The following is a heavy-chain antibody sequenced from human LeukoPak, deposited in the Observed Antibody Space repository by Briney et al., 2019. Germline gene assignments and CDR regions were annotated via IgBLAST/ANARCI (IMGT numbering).Heavy chain of an antibody. J-gene: IGHJ4*02. CDR1: GFIFSNYA. Sequence: GGSLRLSCAASGFIFSNYAISWVRQAPGKGLEWVSTISGSDDSTYYADSVRGRFTISRDNSKNTLYLQMNSLRAEDTAVYYCAKSRSGGGSCYNYWGQGTQVTVSS. V-gene: IGHV3-23*01. CDR2: ISGSDDST. D-gene: IGHD2-15*01. CDR3: AKSRSGGGSCYNY.